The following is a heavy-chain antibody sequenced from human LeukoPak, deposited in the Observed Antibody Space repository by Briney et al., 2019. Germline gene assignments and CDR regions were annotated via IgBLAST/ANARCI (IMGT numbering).Heavy chain of an antibody. D-gene: IGHD3-22*01. Sequence: GESLKISCKGSGYSFTSYWIGWVRQMPGKGLEWMGIIYPGDSDTTYSPSFQGQVTISADKSISTAYLQWSSLKASDTAMYHCARRGYDSSGYRDAFDFWGQGTMVTVSS. CDR2: IYPGDSDT. CDR3: ARRGYDSSGYRDAFDF. V-gene: IGHV5-51*01. CDR1: GYSFTSYW. J-gene: IGHJ3*01.